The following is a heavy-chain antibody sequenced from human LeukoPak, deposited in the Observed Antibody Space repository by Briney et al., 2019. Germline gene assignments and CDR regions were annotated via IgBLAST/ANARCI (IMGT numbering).Heavy chain of an antibody. V-gene: IGHV4-39*07. J-gene: IGHJ6*03. Sequence: SETLSLTCTVSGGSISSSSYYWGWIRQPPGKGLEWIGSIYHSGSTYYNPSLKSRVTISVDTSKNQFSLKLSSVTAADTAVYYCARRIWFGDRKDMYYYYYYMDVWGKGTTVTISS. D-gene: IGHD3-10*01. CDR1: GGSISSSSYY. CDR2: IYHSGST. CDR3: ARRIWFGDRKDMYYYYYYMDV.